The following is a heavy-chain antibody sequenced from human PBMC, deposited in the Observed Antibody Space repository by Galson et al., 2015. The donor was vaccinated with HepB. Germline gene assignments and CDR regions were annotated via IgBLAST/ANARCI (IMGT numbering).Heavy chain of an antibody. CDR3: ARRGIASEYFVY. V-gene: IGHV5-51*01. Sequence: QSGAEVKKPGESLKISCKGSGSSLTSYWIGWVRQMPGIGLEWMGIIYPGDSDTRYSPSFQGQVTITADKSIGTAYLQWSSLKASDTAMYYCARRGIASEYFVYWGQGTLVTVSS. J-gene: IGHJ4*02. D-gene: IGHD1-14*01. CDR1: GSSLTSYW. CDR2: IYPGDSDT.